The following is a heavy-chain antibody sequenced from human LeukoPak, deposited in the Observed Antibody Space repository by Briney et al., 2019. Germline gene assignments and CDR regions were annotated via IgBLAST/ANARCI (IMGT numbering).Heavy chain of an antibody. Sequence: GGSLRLSCAASGFTFSSYSMNWVRQAPGKGLEWVSYISSSSSTIYYADSVKGRFTISRDNAKNSLYLQMNSLRAEDTAVYYCAKNQQYYYYGMDVWGQGTTVTVSS. CDR1: GFTFSSYS. D-gene: IGHD6-13*01. J-gene: IGHJ6*02. CDR2: ISSSSSTI. CDR3: AKNQQYYYYGMDV. V-gene: IGHV3-48*01.